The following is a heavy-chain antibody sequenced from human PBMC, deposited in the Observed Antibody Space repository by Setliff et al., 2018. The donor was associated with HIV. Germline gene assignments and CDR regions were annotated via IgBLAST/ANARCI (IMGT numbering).Heavy chain of an antibody. J-gene: IGHJ4*02. D-gene: IGHD1-1*01. Sequence: ASVKVSCKASGYSFTDNFIHWVRQAPGQGLEWMGWVSPYSGDTRISQRFRGSVTMTRDRSINTAYMEFSGLTSEDTAVYYCARQLSNSFDYWGQGTLVTVSS. CDR1: GYSFTDNF. CDR3: ARQLSNSFDY. V-gene: IGHV1-2*02. CDR2: VSPYSGDT.